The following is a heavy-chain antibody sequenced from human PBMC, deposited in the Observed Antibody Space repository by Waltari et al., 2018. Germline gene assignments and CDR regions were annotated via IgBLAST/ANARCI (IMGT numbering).Heavy chain of an antibody. CDR1: GFTFSSYE. J-gene: IGHJ6*02. CDR3: ARDLYDFWSGYHYYYYYGMDV. Sequence: EVQLVESGGGLVQPGGSLRLSCAASGFTFSSYEMNWVRQAPGNGLEWVSYISSSGSTIYYADSVKGRFTISRDNAKNSLYLQMNSLRAEDTAVYYCARDLYDFWSGYHYYYYYGMDVWGQGTTVTVSS. D-gene: IGHD3-3*01. CDR2: ISSSGSTI. V-gene: IGHV3-48*03.